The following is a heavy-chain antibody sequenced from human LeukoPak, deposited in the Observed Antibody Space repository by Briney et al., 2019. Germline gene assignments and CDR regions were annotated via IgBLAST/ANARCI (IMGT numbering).Heavy chain of an antibody. V-gene: IGHV3-23*01. CDR3: ARASGIYGSGWYFDY. CDR2: ITGSDGST. J-gene: IGHJ4*02. D-gene: IGHD6-19*01. CDR1: GFTFSSYA. Sequence: GGSLRLSCAASGFTFSSYAMSWVRQAPGKGLDWVSAITGSDGSTFYADSVKGRFTISRDNSKNTLSLQVNTLRAEDTAVYYCARASGIYGSGWYFDYWGQGTLVTVSS.